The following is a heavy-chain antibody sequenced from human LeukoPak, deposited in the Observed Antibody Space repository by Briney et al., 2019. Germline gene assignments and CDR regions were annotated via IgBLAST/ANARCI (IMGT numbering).Heavy chain of an antibody. CDR3: VKERGALRENYYMDV. Sequence: PARSLRLSCAASGFSCSNYAMSWVRQAPGKGLEWVSIAGSGVSRLYGDSVKGRFTISRDNSKNMLYLQMNSLRADDTAVYYCVKERGALRENYYMDVWGKGTTVIVSS. CDR1: GFSCSNYA. J-gene: IGHJ6*03. V-gene: IGHV3-23*01. CDR2: IAGSGVSR.